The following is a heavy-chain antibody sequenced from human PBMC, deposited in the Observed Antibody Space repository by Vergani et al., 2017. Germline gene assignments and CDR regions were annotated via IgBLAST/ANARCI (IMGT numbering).Heavy chain of an antibody. CDR2: ISGSGGST. V-gene: IGHV3-23*01. CDR3: ASRYCSSTSCRANFDY. D-gene: IGHD2-2*01. J-gene: IGHJ4*02. Sequence: EVQLLESGGGLVQPGGSLRLSCAASGFTFSSYAMSWVRQAPGKGLEWGSAISGSGGSTYYADSVKGRFTLSRDNSKNTLYLQMNSLRAEDTAVYYCASRYCSSTSCRANFDYWGQGTLVTVSS. CDR1: GFTFSSYA.